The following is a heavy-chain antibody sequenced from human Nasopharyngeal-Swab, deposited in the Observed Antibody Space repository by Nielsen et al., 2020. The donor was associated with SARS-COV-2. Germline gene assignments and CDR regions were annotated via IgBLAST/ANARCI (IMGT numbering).Heavy chain of an antibody. J-gene: IGHJ4*02. CDR3: ARLASL. V-gene: IGHV3-64*02. CDR2: ITSDGRNT. D-gene: IGHD5-12*01. CDR1: RSTFSNYA. Sequence: ESLKISCVASRSTFSNYAMHWVRQAPGKGPEYLSVITSDGRNTYYVDSVKGRLTISRDNSKNTLYLQMGSLRPEDTAVYYCARLASLWGQGTLVTVSS.